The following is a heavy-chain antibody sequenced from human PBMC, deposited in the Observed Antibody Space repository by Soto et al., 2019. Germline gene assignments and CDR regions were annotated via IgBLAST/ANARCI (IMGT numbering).Heavy chain of an antibody. CDR1: GYTFTDYW. CDR3: ARDISNSRYYNYAIDV. V-gene: IGHV5-51*01. CDR2: IYPGDSDT. J-gene: IGHJ6*02. Sequence: GESLKISCKGSGYTFTDYWIGWVRQLPGKGLEWMGIIYPGDSDTRYSPSFQGHVTITVDKSTSTAYLQWNTLKASDTAMYYCARDISNSRYYNYAIDVWRQGPTVTVSS. D-gene: IGHD4-4*01.